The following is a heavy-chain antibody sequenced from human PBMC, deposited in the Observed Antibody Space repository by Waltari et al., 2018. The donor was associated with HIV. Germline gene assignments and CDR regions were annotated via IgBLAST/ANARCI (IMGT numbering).Heavy chain of an antibody. D-gene: IGHD6-13*01. Sequence: EVHLVESGGGPVKPGGSLRLSCRASGFTFNSYSRNWVRQAPGKGLEWISSISSSGTFTHYADSVKGRFTISRDNANKSVYLQMNSLRAEDTAVYYCARDSRDNSWSLNFFDPWGQGTLVTVSS. CDR2: ISSSGTFT. V-gene: IGHV3-21*01. CDR3: ARDSRDNSWSLNFFDP. CDR1: GFTFNSYS. J-gene: IGHJ5*02.